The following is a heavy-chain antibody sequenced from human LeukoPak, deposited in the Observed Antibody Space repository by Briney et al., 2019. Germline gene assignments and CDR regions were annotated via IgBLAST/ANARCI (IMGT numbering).Heavy chain of an antibody. CDR3: AKDLGKPWDY. Sequence: GASVTVSCKASGYTFTSYGMHWVRQAPSKGLEWVAVISYDGSNKYYADSVKGRFTISRDNSKNTLYLQMNSLRAEDTAVYYCAKDLGKPWDYWGQGTLVTVSS. CDR1: GYTFTSYG. CDR2: ISYDGSNK. J-gene: IGHJ4*02. V-gene: IGHV3-30*18.